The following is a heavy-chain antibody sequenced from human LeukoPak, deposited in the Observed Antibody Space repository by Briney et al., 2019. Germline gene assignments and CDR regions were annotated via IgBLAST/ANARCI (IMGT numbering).Heavy chain of an antibody. Sequence: GASVKVSCKASGYTFTCYYMHWVRQAPGQGLEWMGWINPNSGGTNYAQKFQGRVTMTRDTSISTAYMELSRLRSDDTAVYYCARTAAGSYYYYMDVWGKGTTVTVSS. V-gene: IGHV1-2*02. D-gene: IGHD6-13*01. J-gene: IGHJ6*03. CDR3: ARTAAGSYYYYMDV. CDR2: INPNSGGT. CDR1: GYTFTCYY.